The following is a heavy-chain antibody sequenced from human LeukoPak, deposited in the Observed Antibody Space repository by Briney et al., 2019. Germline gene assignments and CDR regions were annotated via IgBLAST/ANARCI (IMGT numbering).Heavy chain of an antibody. Sequence: PGGSLRLSCAASGFTFSGAWMHWVRQAPGKGLMWVSRINDDGSSTRHADSVKGRFTISRDNAKNTLYLQMNSLRAEDTAVYYCARVSGPGMNEYYHLWGQGTLVTV. CDR1: GFTFSGAW. CDR3: ARVSGPGMNEYYHL. D-gene: IGHD2-2*01. J-gene: IGHJ4*02. CDR2: INDDGSST. V-gene: IGHV3-74*01.